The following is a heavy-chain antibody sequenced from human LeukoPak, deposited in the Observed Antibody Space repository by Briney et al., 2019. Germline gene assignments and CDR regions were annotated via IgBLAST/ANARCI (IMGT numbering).Heavy chain of an antibody. J-gene: IGHJ5*02. Sequence: SETLSLTCTVSGGSISSYYWSWIRQPAGKGLEWIGRIYTSGSTNYNPSLKSRVTISVDTSKNQFSLKLNSVTAADTAVYYCARDAWDYAPGTSEFFDPWGQGTLVTVSS. V-gene: IGHV4-4*07. CDR1: GGSISSYY. CDR2: IYTSGST. D-gene: IGHD3-10*01. CDR3: ARDAWDYAPGTSEFFDP.